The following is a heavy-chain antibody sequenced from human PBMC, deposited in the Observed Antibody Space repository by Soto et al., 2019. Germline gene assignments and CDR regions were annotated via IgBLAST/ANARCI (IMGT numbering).Heavy chain of an antibody. CDR3: ARGVQSSGWYWFDP. Sequence: PSETLSLTCAVSGGSISSGGYSWSWIRQPPGKGLEWIVYIYHSGSTYYNPSLKSRVTISVDRSKNQFSLKLSSVTAADTAVYYCARGVQSSGWYWFDPWGQGTLVTVSS. D-gene: IGHD6-19*01. CDR2: IYHSGST. CDR1: GGSISSGGYS. J-gene: IGHJ5*02. V-gene: IGHV4-30-2*01.